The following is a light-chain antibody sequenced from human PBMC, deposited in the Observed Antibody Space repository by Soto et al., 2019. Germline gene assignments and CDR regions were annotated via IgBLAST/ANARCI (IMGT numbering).Light chain of an antibody. CDR2: QVS. J-gene: IGKJ2*01. CDR1: QTFVYRDGNTY. CDR3: VQGTHWPPFT. Sequence: VVMTRSPLSLPVTLGQPASISCKSSQTFVYRDGNTYLNGIQQRPGQSPWRLIYQVSHRESGVPDRCSGSGSGTNFTLKISSVEAGDVGVYYCVQGTHWPPFTFGQGTKLEIK. V-gene: IGKV2-30*01.